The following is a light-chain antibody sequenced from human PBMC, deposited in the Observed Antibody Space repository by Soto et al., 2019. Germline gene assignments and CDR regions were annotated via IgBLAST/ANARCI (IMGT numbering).Light chain of an antibody. Sequence: DIVMTQSPLSLSVTPGEPASICCRSSQSLLCSTGNNHLDWYLQKPGQSPQLLIYWSSNRASGVPDRFSGSGSGTDFTLKISRVEADDVGVYYCTQGRQLPATFGQGTRLDIK. CDR3: TQGRQLPAT. J-gene: IGKJ5*01. CDR1: QSLLCSTGNNH. CDR2: WSS. V-gene: IGKV2-28*01.